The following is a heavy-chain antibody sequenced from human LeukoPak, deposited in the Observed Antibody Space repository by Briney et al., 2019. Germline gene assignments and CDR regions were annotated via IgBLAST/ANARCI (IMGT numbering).Heavy chain of an antibody. Sequence: GGSLRLSCAASGFTFSSYEMNWVRQAPGKGLVWVSRINSDGSSTSYADSVKGRFTTSRDNAKNSLYPQMNSLRAEDTAVYYCARAPPVAGLSYYYGMDVWGQGTTVTVSS. V-gene: IGHV3-74*01. D-gene: IGHD6-19*01. CDR1: GFTFSSYE. CDR3: ARAPPVAGLSYYYGMDV. J-gene: IGHJ6*02. CDR2: INSDGSST.